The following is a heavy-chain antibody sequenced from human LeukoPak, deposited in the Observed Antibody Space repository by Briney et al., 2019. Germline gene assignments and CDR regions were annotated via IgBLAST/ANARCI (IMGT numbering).Heavy chain of an antibody. CDR1: GGSISGFV. J-gene: IGHJ4*02. CDR2: IYDTGTPN. Sequence: PSETLSLTCTVSGGSISGFVWSWIRQPPGEGLDYIGFIYDTGTPNNYNPLLKSRVTLSVDTSKNQFSLNLKSVTAADTAVYYCARLTKGEQWLAYYFDYWGQGALVTVSS. CDR3: ARLTKGEQWLAYYFDY. D-gene: IGHD6-19*01. V-gene: IGHV4-59*08.